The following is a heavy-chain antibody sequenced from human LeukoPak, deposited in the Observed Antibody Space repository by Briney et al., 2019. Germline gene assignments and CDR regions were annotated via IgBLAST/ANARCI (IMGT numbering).Heavy chain of an antibody. CDR3: ARTSGFWSGYYTPYFDY. J-gene: IGHJ4*02. CDR2: IYYSGST. D-gene: IGHD3-3*01. V-gene: IGHV4-31*02. Sequence: SWLRQRPGKGLEWIGYIYYSGSTYYNPSLKSRVTISVDTSKNQFSLKLSSVTAADTAVYYCARTSGFWSGYYTPYFDYWGQGTLVTVSS.